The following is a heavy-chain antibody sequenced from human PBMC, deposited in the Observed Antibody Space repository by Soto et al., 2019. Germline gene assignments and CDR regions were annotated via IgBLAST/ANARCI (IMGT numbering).Heavy chain of an antibody. CDR3: ARVKGSGYHNWFDP. V-gene: IGHV1-18*01. CDR2: ISAYNGNT. D-gene: IGHD3-22*01. Sequence: ASVKVSCEASGYTFTSYGISWVRQAPGQGLEWVGWISAYNGNTNYAQKLQGRVTMTTDTSTSTAYMELRSLRSDDTAVYYCARVKGSGYHNWFDPWGQGTLVTVSS. CDR1: GYTFTSYG. J-gene: IGHJ5*02.